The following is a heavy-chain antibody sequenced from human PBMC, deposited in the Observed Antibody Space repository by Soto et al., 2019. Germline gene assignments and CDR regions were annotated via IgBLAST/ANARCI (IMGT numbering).Heavy chain of an antibody. CDR3: ARDLVPWNAPVSTIYYYYGMDV. V-gene: IGHV1-46*01. D-gene: IGHD1-1*01. Sequence: ASVKVSCKASGYTFTSYYMHWVRQAPGQGLEWMGIINPSGGSTSYAQKFQGRVTMTRDTSTNTVYMELSSLRSEDTAVYYCARDLVPWNAPVSTIYYYYGMDVWGQGTTVTVSS. J-gene: IGHJ6*02. CDR2: INPSGGST. CDR1: GYTFTSYY.